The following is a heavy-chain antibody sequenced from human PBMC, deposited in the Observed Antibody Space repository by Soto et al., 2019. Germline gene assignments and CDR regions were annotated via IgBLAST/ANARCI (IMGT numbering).Heavy chain of an antibody. Sequence: SETLSLTCTVSGGSISSYYWSWIRQPPGKGLEWIGYIYYSGSTNYNPSLKSRVTISVDTSKNQFSLKLSSVTAADTAVYYCARGDRAVAGTYYYMDVWGKGTTVTVSS. J-gene: IGHJ6*03. CDR3: ARGDRAVAGTYYYMDV. CDR2: IYYSGST. V-gene: IGHV4-59*01. D-gene: IGHD6-19*01. CDR1: GGSISSYY.